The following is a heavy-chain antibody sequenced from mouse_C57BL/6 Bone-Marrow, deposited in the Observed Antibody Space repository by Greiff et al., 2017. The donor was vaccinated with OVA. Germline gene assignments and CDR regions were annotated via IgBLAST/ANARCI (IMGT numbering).Heavy chain of an antibody. V-gene: IGHV1-52*01. CDR1: GYTFTSYW. J-gene: IGHJ2*01. CDR3: AREDYYGSGYGFDY. CDR2: IDPSDSDT. Sequence: VQLQQPGAELVRPGSSVKLSCKASGYTFTSYWMQWVKQRPIQGLEWIGNIDPSDSDTHYNQKFKDKATLTVDKSSSTAYMQLSSLTSEDSAVYFCAREDYYGSGYGFDYWCRGTTLTVSS. D-gene: IGHD1-1*01.